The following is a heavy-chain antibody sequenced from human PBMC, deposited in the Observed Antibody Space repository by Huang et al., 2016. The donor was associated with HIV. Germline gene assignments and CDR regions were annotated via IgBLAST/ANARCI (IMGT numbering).Heavy chain of an antibody. J-gene: IGHJ6*03. V-gene: IGHV3-49*03. CDR3: SPTGDDYFYYYMDV. Sequence: VESGGDAVQSGRSLRLSCRGSGFIFNDFAINWFRQSQRKGLEWIGFVGGSACGGASKSAASVKDRFSVARDEAKNVAFLQMENLQVDDTAVYYCSPTGDDYFYYYMDVWGNGTTVSVS. D-gene: IGHD4-17*01. CDR2: VGGSACGGAS. CDR1: GFIFNDFA.